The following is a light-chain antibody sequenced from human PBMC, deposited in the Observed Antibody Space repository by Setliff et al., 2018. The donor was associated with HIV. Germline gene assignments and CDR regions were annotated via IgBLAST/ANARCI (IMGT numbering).Light chain of an antibody. J-gene: IGLJ1*01. V-gene: IGLV2-14*03. CDR3: ASYTNSNTFV. CDR2: DVS. Sequence: QSVLSQPASVSGSPGQSIFISCTGTSADVGVYDFVSWYQQHPGKAPKLILYDVSNRPSGVSNRFSGSKSGNTASLTISGLQTEDESDYFCASYTNSNTFVFGTGTKVTVL. CDR1: SADVGVYDF.